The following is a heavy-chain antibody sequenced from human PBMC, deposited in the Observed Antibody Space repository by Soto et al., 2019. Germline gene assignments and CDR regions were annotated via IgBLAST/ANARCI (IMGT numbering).Heavy chain of an antibody. V-gene: IGHV1-69*02. D-gene: IGHD4-4*01. CDR2: IIPILGIA. CDR3: AMHYSNYDAPDAFDI. CDR1: GGTFSSYT. J-gene: IGHJ3*02. Sequence: ASVKVSCKASGGTFSSYTISWVRHAPGQGLEWMGRIIPILGIANYAQKFQGRVTITADKSTSTAYMELSSLRSEDTAVYYCAMHYSNYDAPDAFDIWGQGTMVTVSS.